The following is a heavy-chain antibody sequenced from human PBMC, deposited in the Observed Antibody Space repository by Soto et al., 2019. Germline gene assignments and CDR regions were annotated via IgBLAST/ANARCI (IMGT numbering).Heavy chain of an antibody. CDR2: ISGSGGST. J-gene: IGHJ2*01. Sequence: EVQLLESGGGLVQPGGSLRLSCAASGFTFSSYAMSWVRQAPGKGLEWVSAISGSGGSTYYADSVKGRFTISRDNSKNTLYLKMNSLRAEDTAVYYCAKDQLRSIRFLDYSTNWYFDLWGRGTLVTVSS. CDR3: AKDQLRSIRFLDYSTNWYFDL. CDR1: GFTFSSYA. V-gene: IGHV3-23*01. D-gene: IGHD3-3*01.